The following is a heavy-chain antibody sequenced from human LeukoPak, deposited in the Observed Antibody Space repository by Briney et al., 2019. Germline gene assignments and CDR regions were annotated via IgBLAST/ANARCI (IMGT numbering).Heavy chain of an antibody. CDR1: GFTFSNYA. J-gene: IGHJ4*02. CDR2: ITSGGNT. D-gene: IGHD4-17*01. CDR3: AKDEHGNYGTIDY. Sequence: GGSLRLSCTASGFTFSNYAMSWVRQAPGKGLEWVSSITSGGNTYYADYVKGRFTISRDNAKNSLYLQMNSLRAEDTALYYCAKDEHGNYGTIDYWGQGTLVTVSS. V-gene: IGHV3-23*01.